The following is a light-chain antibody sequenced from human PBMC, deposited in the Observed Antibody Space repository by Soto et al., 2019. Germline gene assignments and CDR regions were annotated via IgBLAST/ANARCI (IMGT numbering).Light chain of an antibody. V-gene: IGKV1-39*01. CDR1: QGIRND. CDR3: QQSFITPWT. J-gene: IGKJ1*01. CDR2: AAS. Sequence: DIQLTQTPSFLSASVGDRVTITCPASQGIRNDLGWYQQMPGKAPKRLIYAASSLQTGVPSRFSGSGSGTDFTLTIGTLQPEDFATYYCQQSFITPWTFGQGTKVDIK.